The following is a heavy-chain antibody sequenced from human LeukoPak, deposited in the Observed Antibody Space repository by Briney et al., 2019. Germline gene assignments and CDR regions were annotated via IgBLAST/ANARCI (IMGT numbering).Heavy chain of an antibody. CDR2: IWYDGSNK. CDR1: GFTFSSYG. CDR3: VRDFSGAVDA. J-gene: IGHJ4*02. Sequence: GGSLRLSCAASGFTFSSYGMHWVRQAPGKGLEWVAVIWYDGSNKYYADSVKGRFTISRDNSKNTLYLQMNSLRDDDTAIYYCVRDFSGAVDAWGQGSLVTVSS. D-gene: IGHD1-26*01. V-gene: IGHV3-33*01.